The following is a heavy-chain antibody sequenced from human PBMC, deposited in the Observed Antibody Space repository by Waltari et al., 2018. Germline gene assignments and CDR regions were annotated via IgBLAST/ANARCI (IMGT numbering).Heavy chain of an antibody. V-gene: IGHV3-33*01. D-gene: IGHD3-10*01. CDR1: GFTFSSYG. CDR2: IWDDGSNK. Sequence: QVQLVESGGGVVQPGRSLRLSCAASGFTFSSYGMHCVRQAPGQGLEWVAVIWDDGSNKYYADSVKGRFTISRDNSKNTLYLQMNSLRAEDTAVYYCAREAVWFGGLPPYYFDYWGQGTLVTVSS. J-gene: IGHJ4*02. CDR3: AREAVWFGGLPPYYFDY.